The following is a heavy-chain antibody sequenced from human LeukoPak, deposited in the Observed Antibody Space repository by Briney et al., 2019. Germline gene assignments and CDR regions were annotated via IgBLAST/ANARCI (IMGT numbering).Heavy chain of an antibody. Sequence: GESLKISCKGSGYSFTSYWIGWVRQMPGKGLEWMGIIYPGDSDTRYSPSFQGQVTISADKSISTAYLQWSSLKASDTAMYYCARGGPGIVLMVYAAGAAFDIWGQGTMVTVSS. CDR2: IYPGDSDT. J-gene: IGHJ3*02. CDR3: ARGGPGIVLMVYAAGAAFDI. CDR1: GYSFTSYW. D-gene: IGHD2-8*01. V-gene: IGHV5-51*01.